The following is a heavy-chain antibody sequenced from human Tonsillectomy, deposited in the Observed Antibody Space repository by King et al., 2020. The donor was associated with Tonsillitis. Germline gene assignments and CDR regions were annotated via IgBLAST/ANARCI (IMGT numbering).Heavy chain of an antibody. V-gene: IGHV3-7*03. J-gene: IGHJ6*02. CDR2: IKQDGNEK. Sequence: VQLVESGGGLVQPGGSLRLSCAASGFTFSSYWMSWVRQAPGKGLEWVANIKQDGNEKYYVDSVRGRFTISRDNAKNSLYLQMNSLRAEDTAVYYCARADLCSSTSCYYYGMDVWGQGTTVTVSS. D-gene: IGHD2-2*01. CDR3: ARADLCSSTSCYYYGMDV. CDR1: GFTFSSYW.